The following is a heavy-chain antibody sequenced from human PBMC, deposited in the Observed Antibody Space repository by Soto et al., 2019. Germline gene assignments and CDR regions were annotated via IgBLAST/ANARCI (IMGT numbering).Heavy chain of an antibody. Sequence: QVQLVQSGAEVKKPGASVKVSCKASGYTFTSYGISWVRQAPGQGLEWMGWISAYNGNTNYAQKLQGRVTMTTDTSRSTAYMELRSLRSDDTAVYYCARVDIVLVPAAMDYYYYGMDVWGQGTTVTVSS. CDR3: ARVDIVLVPAAMDYYYYGMDV. D-gene: IGHD2-2*03. V-gene: IGHV1-18*01. CDR1: GYTFTSYG. J-gene: IGHJ6*02. CDR2: ISAYNGNT.